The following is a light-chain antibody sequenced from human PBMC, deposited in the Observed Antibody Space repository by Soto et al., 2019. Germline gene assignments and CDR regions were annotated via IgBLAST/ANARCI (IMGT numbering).Light chain of an antibody. V-gene: IGKV3-20*01. CDR2: GAS. CDR3: QQYGSSPRA. Sequence: EIVLTQSPGTLSLSPGERATLSCRASQSVRSNYLAWYQQKPGRAPRLLIYGASSRANGIPDRFSGSGSGTDFTLTISRLEPEDVAVYYCQQYGSSPRAFGGGTKVEI. J-gene: IGKJ4*01. CDR1: QSVRSNY.